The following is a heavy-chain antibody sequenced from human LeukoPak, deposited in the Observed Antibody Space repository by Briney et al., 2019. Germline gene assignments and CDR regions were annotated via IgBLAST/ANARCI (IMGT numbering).Heavy chain of an antibody. D-gene: IGHD3-16*02. V-gene: IGHV3-30*03. CDR1: GFTFSSYG. CDR3: ARDHASYDYVWGSYRPPFDY. J-gene: IGHJ4*02. CDR2: ISYDGSNK. Sequence: PGGSLRLSCAVSGFTFSSYGMHWVRQAPGKGLEWVAVISYDGSNKYYADSVKGRFTISRDNSKNSLYLQMNSLRAEDTAVYYCARDHASYDYVWGSYRPPFDYWGQGTLVTVSS.